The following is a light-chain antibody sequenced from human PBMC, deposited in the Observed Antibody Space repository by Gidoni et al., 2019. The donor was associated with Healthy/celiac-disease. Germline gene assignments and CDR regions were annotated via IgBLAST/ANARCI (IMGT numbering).Light chain of an antibody. V-gene: IGLV2-14*03. CDR1: SSDVGGYNY. Sequence: QSALTQPASVSGSPGQSITISCTGTSSDVGGYNYVSWYQHHPGNAPKLMIYDVSNRPAGVANRFSGSKSGTTASLIISGLQAEDEADYYCSSYTSSSLYVFGTGTKVTVL. J-gene: IGLJ1*01. CDR2: DVS. CDR3: SSYTSSSLYV.